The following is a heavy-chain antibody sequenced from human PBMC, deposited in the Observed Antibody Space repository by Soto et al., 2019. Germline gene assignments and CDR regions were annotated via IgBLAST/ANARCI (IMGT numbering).Heavy chain of an antibody. Sequence: ALSLSCAASGFTFSSYAMTWVRQAPGKGLEWVSTISGTGGNTYYADSVKGRFTISRDNSKNTVYLQMNSLRAEDTAVYYCVKAVYLLDFDYWGQGTLVTVSS. V-gene: IGHV3-23*01. J-gene: IGHJ4*02. CDR2: ISGTGGNT. D-gene: IGHD1-20*01. CDR1: GFTFSSYA. CDR3: VKAVYLLDFDY.